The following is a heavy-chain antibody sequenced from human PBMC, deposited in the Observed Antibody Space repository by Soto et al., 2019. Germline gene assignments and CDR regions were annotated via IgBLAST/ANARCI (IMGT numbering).Heavy chain of an antibody. V-gene: IGHV1-18*04. CDR3: ARESPVQXITIFGVVIRAYYGMDV. CDR1: GYTFTSYG. J-gene: IGHJ6*02. CDR2: FSAYNGNT. Sequence: AAVKVSCKASGYTFTSYGISWVRQAPGQGLEWMGWFSAYNGNTNYAQKLQGRVTMTTDTSTSTAYMELRSLRSDDTAVYYCARESPVQXITIFGVVIRAYYGMDVWGQGTTVTVSS. D-gene: IGHD3-3*01.